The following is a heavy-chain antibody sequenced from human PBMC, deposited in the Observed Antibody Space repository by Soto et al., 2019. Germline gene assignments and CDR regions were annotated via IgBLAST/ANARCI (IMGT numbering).Heavy chain of an antibody. Sequence: GGALRDSCAVSGFTFSSYAMHWVPQAPGKGLEWVAVISYDGSNKYYADSVKGRFTISRDNAKRTLYLQMNSLRVDDTAVYYCVQNYGDYVYWGQGTLVTVS. J-gene: IGHJ4*02. CDR1: GFTFSSYA. CDR3: VQNYGDYVY. D-gene: IGHD4-17*01. V-gene: IGHV3-30-3*01. CDR2: ISYDGSNK.